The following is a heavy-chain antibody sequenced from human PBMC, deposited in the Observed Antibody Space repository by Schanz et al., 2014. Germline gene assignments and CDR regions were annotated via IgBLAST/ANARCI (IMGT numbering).Heavy chain of an antibody. D-gene: IGHD2-21*01. J-gene: IGHJ6*02. CDR1: GFTFSAYY. CDR3: TRVAISPGGHGLDV. Sequence: AQLGDSGGGFVQPGGSLRLSRAAFGFTFSAYYMDWVRQAPGKGLEWVGRTRNRANNYFTEYAASVKGRFTISRDDSKNSLYLQMSRLKSENAALYYCTRVAISPGGHGLDVWGQGTTVTVS. CDR2: TRNRANNYFT. V-gene: IGHV3-72*01.